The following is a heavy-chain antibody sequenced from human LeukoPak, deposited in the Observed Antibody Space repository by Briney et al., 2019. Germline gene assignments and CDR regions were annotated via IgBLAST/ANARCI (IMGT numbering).Heavy chain of an antibody. Sequence: GGSLRLSCAASGFTFSTYAMNWVRQAPGKGLEWVSSISSTGTYIYYADLAEGRSTIHRDNVKNSLYLQMNSLRAEDTAVYYCARGVGNFRYYFDYWGQGTLVTDS. CDR1: GFTFSTYA. V-gene: IGHV3-21*01. CDR3: ARGVGNFRYYFDY. D-gene: IGHD2/OR15-2a*01. CDR2: ISSTGTYI. J-gene: IGHJ4*02.